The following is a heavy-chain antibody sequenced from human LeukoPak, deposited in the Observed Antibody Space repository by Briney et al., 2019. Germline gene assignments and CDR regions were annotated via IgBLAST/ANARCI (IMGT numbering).Heavy chain of an antibody. V-gene: IGHV1-2*02. Sequence: ASVKVSCKASGYIFTGYYMHWVRQAPGQGLEWMGWINPNSGDTNYAQKLQGRVTMTTDTSTSTAYMELRSLRSDDTAVYYCARVLDPRYDRGDYWGQGTLVTVSS. CDR3: ARVLDPRYDRGDY. D-gene: IGHD3-22*01. CDR1: GYIFTGYY. CDR2: INPNSGDT. J-gene: IGHJ4*02.